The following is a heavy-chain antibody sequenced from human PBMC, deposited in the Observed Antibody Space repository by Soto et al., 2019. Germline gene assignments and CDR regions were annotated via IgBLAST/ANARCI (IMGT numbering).Heavy chain of an antibody. CDR1: GFTFSSYA. CDR3: AKPSDILTGYSRQNYMDV. V-gene: IGHV3-23*01. CDR2: ISGSGGST. J-gene: IGHJ6*03. D-gene: IGHD3-9*01. Sequence: EVQLLESGGGLVQPGGSLRLSCAASGFTFSSYAMSWVRQAPGKGLEWVSAISGSGGSTYYADSVKGRFTISRDNSKNTQYLQMNSLRAEDSAVYYCAKPSDILTGYSRQNYMDVWGKGTTVTVSS.